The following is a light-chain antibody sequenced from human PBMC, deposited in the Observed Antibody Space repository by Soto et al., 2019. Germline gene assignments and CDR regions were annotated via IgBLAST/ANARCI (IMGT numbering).Light chain of an antibody. CDR3: QQSYSTPLT. Sequence: DIQMTQSPSSLSASVGDRVTITCRASQSISSCLNWYQQKPGKAPKLLIYAASSLQSGVPSRFSGSGSRTDFTLTISSLQPEDFATYYCQQSYSTPLTFGGGTKVEIK. CDR2: AAS. V-gene: IGKV1-39*01. CDR1: QSISSC. J-gene: IGKJ4*01.